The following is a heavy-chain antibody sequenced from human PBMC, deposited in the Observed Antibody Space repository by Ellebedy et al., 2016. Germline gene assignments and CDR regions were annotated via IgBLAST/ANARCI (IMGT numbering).Heavy chain of an antibody. Sequence: ASVKVSXXASGYTFTSYGISWVRQAPGQGLEWMGWISAYNGNTNYAQKLQGRVTMTTDTSTSTAYMELRSLRSDDTAVYYCARVFRAAMYYYYYGMDVWGQGTTVTVSS. J-gene: IGHJ6*02. CDR1: GYTFTSYG. CDR2: ISAYNGNT. D-gene: IGHD3-10*02. V-gene: IGHV1-18*01. CDR3: ARVFRAAMYYYYYGMDV.